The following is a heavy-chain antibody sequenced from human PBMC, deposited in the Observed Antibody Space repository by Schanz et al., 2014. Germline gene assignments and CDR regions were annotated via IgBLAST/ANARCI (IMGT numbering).Heavy chain of an antibody. J-gene: IGHJ4*02. V-gene: IGHV3-21*01. CDR1: GFTVSAYS. D-gene: IGHD1-26*01. CDR2: ISSSGGHI. Sequence: EVQLVESGGGLVRPGGSLRLSCSGFTVSAYSANWVRQAPGEGLEWVSSISSSGGHIYYADSVKGRFTITRDIAKNSLSLQMNSLRPEDTAVYYCAKEGSIYWDRSVDYWGQGTLVTVSS. CDR3: AKEGSIYWDRSVDY.